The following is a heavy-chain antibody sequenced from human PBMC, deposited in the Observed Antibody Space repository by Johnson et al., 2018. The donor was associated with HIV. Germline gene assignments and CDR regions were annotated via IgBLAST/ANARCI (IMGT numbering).Heavy chain of an antibody. CDR3: ARGPYKYTRIDDSRADDAFDI. CDR1: GFTFSSYD. CDR2: IGTAGDT. J-gene: IGHJ3*02. Sequence: VQLVESGGGLVQPGGSLRLSCAASGFTFSSYDMHWVRQAKGKGLEWVSAIGTAGDTYYPGSVKGRLTISRENAKNSLYIQMNSLRAGDTAVYYCARGPYKYTRIDDSRADDAFDIWGQGTMFTVSS. V-gene: IGHV3-13*01. D-gene: IGHD3-22*01.